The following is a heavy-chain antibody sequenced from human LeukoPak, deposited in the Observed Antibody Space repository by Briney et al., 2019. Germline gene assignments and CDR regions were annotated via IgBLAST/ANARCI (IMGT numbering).Heavy chain of an antibody. CDR3: ARDRSEYYYYAMDV. V-gene: IGHV3-30-3*01. CDR1: GFTFNIYA. Sequence: GGSLRLSCTASGFTFNIYAIHWVRQAPGKGLEWVAVISYDGSNKYYADSVKGRFTISRDNSKNTLYLQMNSLRAEDTAVYYCARDRSEYYYYAMDVWGQGTTVTVSS. J-gene: IGHJ6*02. CDR2: ISYDGSNK. D-gene: IGHD2/OR15-2a*01.